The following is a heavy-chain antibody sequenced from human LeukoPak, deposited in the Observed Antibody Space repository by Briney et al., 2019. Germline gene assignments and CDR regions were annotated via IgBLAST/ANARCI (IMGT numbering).Heavy chain of an antibody. Sequence: GGSLRLSCAAFGFTFSNAWMSWVRQAPGKGLEWVSTINISGGSTFYADSVKGRFTISGDNSKNTLYLQMNSLRAEDTAVYYCAKGESKDYLNYFDYLNYFDHWGQGALVTVSS. CDR3: AKGESKDYLNYFDYLNYFDH. CDR1: GFTFSNAW. D-gene: IGHD2/OR15-2a*01. CDR2: INISGGST. V-gene: IGHV3-23*01. J-gene: IGHJ4*02.